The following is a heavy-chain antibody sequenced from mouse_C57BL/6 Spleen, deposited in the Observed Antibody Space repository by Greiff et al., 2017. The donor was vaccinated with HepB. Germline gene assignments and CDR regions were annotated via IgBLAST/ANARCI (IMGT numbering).Heavy chain of an antibody. CDR1: GFTFSSYA. Sequence: EVMLVESGEGLVKPGGSLKLSCAASGFTFSSYAMSWVRQTPEKRLEWVAYISSGGDYIYYADTVKGRFTISRDNARNTLYLQMSSLKSEDTAMYYCTRDRGNYGYFDVWGTGTTVTVSS. V-gene: IGHV5-9-1*02. CDR2: ISSGGDYI. CDR3: TRDRGNYGYFDV. J-gene: IGHJ1*03. D-gene: IGHD1-1*02.